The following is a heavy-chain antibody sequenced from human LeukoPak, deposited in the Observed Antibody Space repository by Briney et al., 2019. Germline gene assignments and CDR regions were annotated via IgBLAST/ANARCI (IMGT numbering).Heavy chain of an antibody. CDR1: GGSISSSSYY. V-gene: IGHV4-39*07. CDR3: ARRSSGWFPGDAFDI. D-gene: IGHD6-19*01. Sequence: SETLSLTCTVSGGSISSSSYYWGWIRQPPGKGLEWIGSIYYSGSTYYNPSLKSRVTISVDTSKNQFSLKLSSVTAADTAVYYCARRSSGWFPGDAFDIWGQGTMVTVSS. J-gene: IGHJ3*02. CDR2: IYYSGST.